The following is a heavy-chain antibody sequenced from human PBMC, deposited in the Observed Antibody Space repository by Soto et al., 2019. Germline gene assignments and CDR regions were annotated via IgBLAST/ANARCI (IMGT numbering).Heavy chain of an antibody. J-gene: IGHJ4*02. Sequence: ASVKVSCKASGYTFTSYGISWVRQAPGQGLEWMGWISAYNGNTNYAQKLQGRVTMTTDTSTSTAYMELRSLRSDDTAVYYCARDIVVVVAATKGVDYFDYWGQGTLVTAPQ. CDR2: ISAYNGNT. CDR3: ARDIVVVVAATKGVDYFDY. D-gene: IGHD2-15*01. CDR1: GYTFTSYG. V-gene: IGHV1-18*01.